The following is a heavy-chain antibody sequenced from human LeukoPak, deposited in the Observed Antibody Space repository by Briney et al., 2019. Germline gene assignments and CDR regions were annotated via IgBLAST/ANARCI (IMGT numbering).Heavy chain of an antibody. CDR3: ARVPPLGSSWYWGGYFDY. CDR2: INHSGST. J-gene: IGHJ4*02. V-gene: IGHV4-34*01. Sequence: SETLSLTCAVYGGSFSGYYWSWIRQPPGKGLEWIGEINHSGSTNYNPSHKSRVTISVDTSKNQFSLKLSSVTAADTAVYYCARVPPLGSSWYWGGYFDYWGQGTLVTVSS. D-gene: IGHD6-13*01. CDR1: GGSFSGYY.